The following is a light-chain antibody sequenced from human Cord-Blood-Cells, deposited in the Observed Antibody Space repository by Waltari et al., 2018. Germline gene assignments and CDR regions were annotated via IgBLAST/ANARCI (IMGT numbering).Light chain of an antibody. V-gene: IGKV4-1*01. Sequence: DIVMNQSPDSLAVSLGERATLHCKSSPSVLYSSNNQNYLAWYQQKPGQPHKLLIYWASTRESGVPDRFSGSGSGADFTLTISSLQAEDVAVYYCQQYYSTPWTFGQGTKVEIK. CDR2: WAS. J-gene: IGKJ1*01. CDR3: QQYYSTPWT. CDR1: PSVLYSSNNQNY.